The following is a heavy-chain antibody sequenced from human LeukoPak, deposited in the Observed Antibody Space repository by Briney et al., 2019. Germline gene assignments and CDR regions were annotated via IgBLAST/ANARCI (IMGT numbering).Heavy chain of an antibody. CDR3: ARDGGGAAFDAFDI. CDR1: GFTFSSYA. CDR2: ISGSGGAT. Sequence: PGGSLRLSCAASGFTFSSYAMSWVRQAPGKGLEWVSGISGSGGATYHADSVKGRFTISRDNSRNTLHLQMNSLRAEDTAIYYCARDGGGAAFDAFDIWGQGTMVTVSS. D-gene: IGHD2-15*01. J-gene: IGHJ3*02. V-gene: IGHV3-23*01.